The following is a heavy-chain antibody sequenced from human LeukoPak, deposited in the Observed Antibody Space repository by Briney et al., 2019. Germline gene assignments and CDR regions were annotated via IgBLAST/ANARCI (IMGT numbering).Heavy chain of an antibody. Sequence: SETLSLTCAVYGGSFSGYYWSWIRQPPGKVLEWIGEINHSGSTNYNPSLKSRVTISVDTSKNQFSLKLSSVTAADTAVYYCARHNKGGWFGELLNFDYWGQGTLVTVSS. CDR2: INHSGST. V-gene: IGHV4-34*01. D-gene: IGHD3-10*01. J-gene: IGHJ4*02. CDR3: ARHNKGGWFGELLNFDY. CDR1: GGSFSGYY.